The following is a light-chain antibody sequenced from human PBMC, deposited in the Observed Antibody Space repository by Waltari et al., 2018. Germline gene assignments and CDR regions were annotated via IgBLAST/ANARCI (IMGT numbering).Light chain of an antibody. CDR2: DAS. J-gene: IGKJ4*01. Sequence: EIVLTQSPATLSLPPGERAALSCRASRSVRSYLGWYQQKPGQVPRLLIYDASNRATGVPARFSGSGSGTDFTLTISSLEPEDFAVYYCQQRSNWPLTFGGGTTVEIK. CDR1: RSVRSY. CDR3: QQRSNWPLT. V-gene: IGKV3-11*01.